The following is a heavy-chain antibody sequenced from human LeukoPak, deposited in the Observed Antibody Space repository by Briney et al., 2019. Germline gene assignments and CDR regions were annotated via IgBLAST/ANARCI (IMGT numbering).Heavy chain of an antibody. V-gene: IGHV4-59*08. CDR1: GGSISSYY. Sequence: SQTLSLTCTVSGGSISSYYWSWIRQPPGRGLEWIGYISYSGSNNYYPSLKSRVTISVDTSKNQFSLKLSSVTAADTAVYYCARLAIRPYNWFDPWRQGTLVTVSS. CDR2: ISYSGSN. D-gene: IGHD2-2*02. J-gene: IGHJ5*02. CDR3: ARLAIRPYNWFDP.